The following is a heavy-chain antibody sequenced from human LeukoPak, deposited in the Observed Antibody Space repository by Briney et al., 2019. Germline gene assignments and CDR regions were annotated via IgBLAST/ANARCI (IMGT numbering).Heavy chain of an antibody. CDR2: LFYGGDT. D-gene: IGHD5-18*01. CDR3: ARHDGYNYARIDY. CDR1: GGSINRSPNS. Sequence: SETLSLTCNVSGGSINRSPNSWGWIRQPPGKGLEWIGFLFYGGDTYYNPSLKSRVAIFVDTFKNQFSLKLTSVTAADTAVYFCARHDGYNYARIDYWGQGTLVTVSS. V-gene: IGHV4-39*01. J-gene: IGHJ4*02.